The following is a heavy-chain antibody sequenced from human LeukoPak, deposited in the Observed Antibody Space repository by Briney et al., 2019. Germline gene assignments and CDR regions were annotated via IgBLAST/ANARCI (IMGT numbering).Heavy chain of an antibody. Sequence: SETLSLTCTVSGGSISSSSYYWSWIRQPPGKGLEWIGEINHSGSTNYNPSLKSRVTISVDTSKNQFSLKLSSVTAADTAVYYCARDYRSRYYYDSSGYYCWFDPWGQGTLVTVSS. CDR1: GGSISSSSYY. CDR2: INHSGST. J-gene: IGHJ5*02. D-gene: IGHD3-22*01. V-gene: IGHV4-39*07. CDR3: ARDYRSRYYYDSSGYYCWFDP.